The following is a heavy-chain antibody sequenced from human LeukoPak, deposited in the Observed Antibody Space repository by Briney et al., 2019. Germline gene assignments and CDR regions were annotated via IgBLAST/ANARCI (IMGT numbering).Heavy chain of an antibody. D-gene: IGHD3-22*01. CDR1: GGSISSYY. Sequence: PSETLSLNCTVSGGSISSYYWSWIRQPPGKGLEWIGYIYYSGSTNYNPSLKSRVTISVDTSKNQFSLKLSSVTAADTAVYYCASMSSGYYSGAFDIWGQGTMVTVSS. CDR3: ASMSSGYYSGAFDI. CDR2: IYYSGST. V-gene: IGHV4-59*01. J-gene: IGHJ3*02.